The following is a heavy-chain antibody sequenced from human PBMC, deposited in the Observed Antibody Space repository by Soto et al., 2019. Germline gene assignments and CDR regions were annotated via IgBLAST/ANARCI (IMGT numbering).Heavy chain of an antibody. CDR2: VSSTSSYI. Sequence: EVQLVESGGGLVKPGGSLRLSCAASGFTFSHYSMNWVRQAPGKGLEWVAFVSSTSSYIYYAGSVKGRFTISRDNATNSLYLQMNTLRAEDTAVYSCAKDRGRGSPVSGGLDVWGQGTTVTVSS. CDR1: GFTFSHYS. CDR3: AKDRGRGSPVSGGLDV. D-gene: IGHD3-10*01. J-gene: IGHJ6*02. V-gene: IGHV3-21*01.